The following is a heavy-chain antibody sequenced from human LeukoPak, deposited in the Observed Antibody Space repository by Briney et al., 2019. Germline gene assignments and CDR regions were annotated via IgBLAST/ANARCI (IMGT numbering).Heavy chain of an antibody. CDR1: GYTFTSYA. CDR3: ARERYGYFFRKTQYNWFDP. D-gene: IGHD3-22*01. CDR2: INAGNGNT. Sequence: GASVKVSCKASGYTFTSYAMHWVRQAPGQRLEWMGWINAGNGNTKYSQEFQGRVTITRDTSASTAYMELSSLRSEDMAVYYCARERYGYFFRKTQYNWFDPWGQGTLVTVSS. J-gene: IGHJ5*02. V-gene: IGHV1-3*03.